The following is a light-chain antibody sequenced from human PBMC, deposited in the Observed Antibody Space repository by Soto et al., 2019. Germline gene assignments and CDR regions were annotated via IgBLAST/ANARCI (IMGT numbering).Light chain of an antibody. Sequence: EIIPTQSPGPLSLSPGESATLSCRPSQSVSASYLAWYQQKPGQAPRLRIYGSSSMATGIPDWFSGSGSGTDFTLTISRLEPEDFAVYYCQQYDTSPLFTFGPGTKVDIK. J-gene: IGKJ3*01. CDR1: QSVSASY. CDR3: QQYDTSPLFT. V-gene: IGKV3-20*01. CDR2: GSS.